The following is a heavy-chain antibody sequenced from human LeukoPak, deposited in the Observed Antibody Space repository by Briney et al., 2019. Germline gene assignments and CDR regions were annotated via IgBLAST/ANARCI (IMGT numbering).Heavy chain of an antibody. CDR2: INHSGST. J-gene: IGHJ4*02. Sequence: PSETLSLTCAVYGGSFSGYYWSWIRQPPGKGLEWIGEINHSGSTNYNPSLKSRVTISVDTSKNQFSLKLSSVTAADTAVNYCASGWAHDSSGHWGQGTLVTVSS. D-gene: IGHD3-22*01. CDR1: GGSFSGYY. CDR3: ASGWAHDSSGH. V-gene: IGHV4-34*01.